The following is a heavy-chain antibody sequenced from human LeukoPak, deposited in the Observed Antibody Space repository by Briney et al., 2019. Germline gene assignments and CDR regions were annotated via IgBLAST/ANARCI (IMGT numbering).Heavy chain of an antibody. J-gene: IGHJ6*02. V-gene: IGHV1-18*01. Sequence: GASVKVSCKASGYTFTSYGISWVRQAPGQGLEWMGWISAYNGNTNYAQKLQGRVTMTTDTSTSTAYMELRSLRSDDTAVYYCARDQIDYDFRSGYRYYYYYGMDVWGQGTTVTVSS. CDR2: ISAYNGNT. CDR1: GYTFTSYG. CDR3: ARDQIDYDFRSGYRYYYYYGMDV. D-gene: IGHD3-3*01.